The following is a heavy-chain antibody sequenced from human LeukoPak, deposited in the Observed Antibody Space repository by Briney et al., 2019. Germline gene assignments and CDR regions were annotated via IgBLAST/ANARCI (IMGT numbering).Heavy chain of an antibody. CDR1: GFTFSSYE. D-gene: IGHD1-26*01. CDR2: ISSSGSTI. V-gene: IGHV3-48*03. CDR3: ARQSLGASGLDH. Sequence: PGGSLRLSCAASGFTFSSYEMNWVRQAPGKGLEWVSYISSSGSTIYYADSVKGRFTISRDNAKNSLYLQMNSLRAEDTAVYYCARQSLGASGLDHWGQGVLVTVSS. J-gene: IGHJ4*02.